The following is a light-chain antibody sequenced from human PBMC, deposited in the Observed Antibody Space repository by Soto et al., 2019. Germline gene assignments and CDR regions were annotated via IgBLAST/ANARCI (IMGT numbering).Light chain of an antibody. V-gene: IGLV3-21*02. J-gene: IGLJ2*01. CDR3: HVWDSSSDHVV. Sequence: SYELTQPPSVSVAPGQTASLTCGGNNIGGKSVNWYQQKPGQAPVVVVYDDSDRPSGIPERFSGSNSAHTATLTISRVEAGDEADYYCHVWDSSSDHVVFGGGTKLTVL. CDR2: DDS. CDR1: NIGGKS.